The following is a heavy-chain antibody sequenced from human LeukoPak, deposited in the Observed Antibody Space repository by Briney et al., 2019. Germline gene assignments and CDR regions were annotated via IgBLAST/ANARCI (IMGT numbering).Heavy chain of an antibody. CDR2: ISAYNGNT. V-gene: IGHV1-18*01. D-gene: IGHD3-22*01. CDR1: GYTFTSYG. Sequence: VASVKVSCKASGYTFTSYGISWVRQAPGQGLEWMGWISAYNGNTNYAQKLQGRVTMTTDTSTSTAYMELRSLRSDDTAVYYCARRPTTYYEYYFYHAMDVWGQGTTVTVSS. CDR3: ARRPTTYYEYYFYHAMDV. J-gene: IGHJ6*02.